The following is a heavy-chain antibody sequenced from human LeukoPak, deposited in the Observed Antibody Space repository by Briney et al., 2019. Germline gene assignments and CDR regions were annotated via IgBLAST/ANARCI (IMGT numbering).Heavy chain of an antibody. D-gene: IGHD1-26*01. J-gene: IGHJ4*02. Sequence: ASVKVSCKASGYTFSSQHIHWVRQAPGQGLEWMGQINPSFNPGVDVTSYAQKFQGRVTMTRDISTNTVYMELSSLTSEDTAVYYCARAWESIAGYYFDYWGQGTLVTVSS. CDR3: ARAWESIAGYYFDY. V-gene: IGHV1-46*01. CDR1: GYTFSSQH. CDR2: INPSFNPGVDVT.